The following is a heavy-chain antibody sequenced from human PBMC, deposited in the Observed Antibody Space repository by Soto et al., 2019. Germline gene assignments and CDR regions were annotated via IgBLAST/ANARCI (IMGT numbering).Heavy chain of an antibody. V-gene: IGHV4-61*01. CDR3: ARDQGIAVAVFDY. J-gene: IGHJ4*02. D-gene: IGHD6-19*01. CDR1: GGSVTSGSYY. CDR2: IYYSGST. Sequence: QVQLQESGPGLVKPSETLSPTCTVSGGSVTSGSYYWSWIRQPPGKGLEWIGYIYYSGSTNYNPSLKSRVTISVDMSKNQISLKLSSVTAADTAVYYCARDQGIAVAVFDYWGQGTLVTVSS.